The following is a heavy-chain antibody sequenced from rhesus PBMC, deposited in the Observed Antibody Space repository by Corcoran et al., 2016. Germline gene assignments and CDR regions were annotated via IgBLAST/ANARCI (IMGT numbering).Heavy chain of an antibody. CDR3: ASRLAGRGLDS. Sequence: QVQLQESGPGLVKPSETLSLTCAVSAGSIFSSNWWTWIRQPTGKGLEWIGKIATSLGNTHNNPSPVGHVKVSRDTTKNQLTRKMRSVTAADTAVYLFASRLAGRGLDSWGRGVVVTVSS. CDR1: AGSIFSSNW. CDR2: IATSLGNT. V-gene: IGHV4-65*02. J-gene: IGHJ6*01. D-gene: IGHD6-13*01.